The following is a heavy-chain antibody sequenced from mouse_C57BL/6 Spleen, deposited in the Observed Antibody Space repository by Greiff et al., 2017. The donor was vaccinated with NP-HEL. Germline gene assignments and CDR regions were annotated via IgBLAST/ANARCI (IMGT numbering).Heavy chain of an antibody. J-gene: IGHJ2*01. V-gene: IGHV1-15*01. Sequence: VNLVESGAELVRPGASVTLSCKASGYTFTDYEMHWVKQTPVHGLEWIGAIDPETGGTAYNQKFKGKAILTADKSSSTAYMELRSLTSEDSAVYYCTRLDYFDYWGQGTTLTVSS. CDR3: TRLDYFDY. CDR2: IDPETGGT. CDR1: GYTFTDYE.